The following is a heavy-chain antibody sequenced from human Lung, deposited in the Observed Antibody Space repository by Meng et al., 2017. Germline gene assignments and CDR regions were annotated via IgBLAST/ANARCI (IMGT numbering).Heavy chain of an antibody. D-gene: IGHD4-11*01. CDR3: ARGPTTMAHDFDY. Sequence: QGQRQWWGVGLLKPSETLSLTGVVSGGSLSDYYWGWIRQPPGKGLEWIGEINHSGSTNYTPSLESRATISVDTSQNNLSLKLSSVTAADSAVYYCARGPTTMAHDFDYWGQGTLVTVSS. CDR1: GGSLSDYY. J-gene: IGHJ4*02. V-gene: IGHV4-34*01. CDR2: INHSGST.